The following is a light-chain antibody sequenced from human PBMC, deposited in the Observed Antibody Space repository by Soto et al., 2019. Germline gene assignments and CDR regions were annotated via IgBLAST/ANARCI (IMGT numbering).Light chain of an antibody. V-gene: IGKV1-5*03. Sequence: DIQMTQSPSTLSASVGDRVTITSRASQSISRWLAWSQQKPGKAPKLLIYKASSSESGVPSRFSGSGSGTEFTLTISSLQPEDSATYYCQQYDTYTGAFGQGTKV. CDR1: QSISRW. J-gene: IGKJ1*01. CDR2: KAS. CDR3: QQYDTYTGA.